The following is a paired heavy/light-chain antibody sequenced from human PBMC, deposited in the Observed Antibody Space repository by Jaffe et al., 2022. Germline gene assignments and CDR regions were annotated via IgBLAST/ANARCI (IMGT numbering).Light chain of an antibody. CDR2: DAS. Sequence: EVVMTQSPATLSVSPGERVTLSCRASQSISSNLAWYQQKPGQAPRLLIYDASTRATGIPARFSGSGSWTEFTLTISSLQSEDFAVYYCQQYSNWPPLTFGGGTKVEIK. CDR3: QQYSNWPPLT. CDR1: QSISSN. J-gene: IGKJ4*01. V-gene: IGKV3-15*01.
Heavy chain of an antibody. Sequence: QVQLVESGGGVVQPGGSLRLSCEGSGFTFSSFGMHWVRQAPGKGLEWVAFTRYGGSDKYYADSVKGRFTISRDNSKNTLYLQMNSLRAEDTAVYYCAKDLGSCDGGACYWGQGTLVTVSS. V-gene: IGHV3-30*02. J-gene: IGHJ4*02. D-gene: IGHD2-8*02. CDR3: AKDLGSCDGGACY. CDR2: TRYGGSDK. CDR1: GFTFSSFG.